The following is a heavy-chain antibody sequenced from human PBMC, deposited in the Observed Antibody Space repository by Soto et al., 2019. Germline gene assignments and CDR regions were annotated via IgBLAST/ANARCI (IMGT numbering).Heavy chain of an antibody. Sequence: SQTLSLTCTVSGGSISSAAYYLSWIRHHPGKGLEWIGYISHSGSTYYNPSLKSRVIISVDTSKNQFSLSLTSVTAADTAVYYCAREYTYGSNFFDCWGQGALVTVSS. J-gene: IGHJ4*02. V-gene: IGHV4-31*03. CDR1: GGSISSAAYY. CDR3: AREYTYGSNFFDC. CDR2: ISHSGST. D-gene: IGHD5-18*01.